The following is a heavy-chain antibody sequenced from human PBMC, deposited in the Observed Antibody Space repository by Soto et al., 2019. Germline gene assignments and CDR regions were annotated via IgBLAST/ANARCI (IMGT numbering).Heavy chain of an antibody. CDR1: GFTFRNYD. V-gene: IGHV3-13*05. CDR3: ARTDRDFYGLDV. J-gene: IGHJ6*04. Sequence: EVQLVESGGGLVQPGGSLRLSCEASGFTFRNYDMHWVRQGTGKGLEWVSGISAAGDPDYADSVEGRFTISTENAQNSFFLQMNSLRVGYTAVYYSARTDRDFYGLDVWGEGTTVIVSS. CDR2: ISAAGDP.